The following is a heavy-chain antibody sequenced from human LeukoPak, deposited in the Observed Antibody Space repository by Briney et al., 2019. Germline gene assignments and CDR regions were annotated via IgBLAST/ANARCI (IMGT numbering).Heavy chain of an antibody. CDR2: ISGSGDST. Sequence: GGSLTLSCAASGFTFTTYPMTWVRRAPGKGLEWVSAISGSGDSTYYADSVKGRFTISRDNSKNTLYLQMSSLRADDTAMYYCAKGPMIAQYFHHWGQGTLVTVSS. V-gene: IGHV3-23*01. CDR3: AKGPMIAQYFHH. CDR1: GFTFTTYP. D-gene: IGHD3-22*01. J-gene: IGHJ1*01.